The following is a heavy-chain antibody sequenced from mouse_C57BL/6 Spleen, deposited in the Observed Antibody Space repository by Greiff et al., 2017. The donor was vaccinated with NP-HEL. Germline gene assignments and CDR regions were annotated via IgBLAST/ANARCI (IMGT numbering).Heavy chain of an antibody. Sequence: EVKLMESGGGLVKPGGSLKLSCAASGFTFSSYAMSWVRQTPEKRLEWVATISDGGSYTYYPDNVKGRFTISRDNAKNNLYLQMSHLKSEDTAMYYCARVQGGGYYVDYWGQGTTLTVSS. CDR2: ISDGGSYT. V-gene: IGHV5-4*03. CDR1: GFTFSSYA. CDR3: ARVQGGGYYVDY. J-gene: IGHJ2*01. D-gene: IGHD1-1*02.